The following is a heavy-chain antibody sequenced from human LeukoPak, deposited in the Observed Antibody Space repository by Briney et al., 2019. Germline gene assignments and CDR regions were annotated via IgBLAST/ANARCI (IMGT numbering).Heavy chain of an antibody. CDR1: GFTFSDYY. J-gene: IGHJ3*02. CDR3: ARVARYYDSSGYYFGAFDI. CDR2: ISSSSSYT. V-gene: IGHV3-11*05. Sequence: PGGSLRLSCAASGFTFSDYYVSWIRQAPGKGLEWVSYISSSSSYTNYADSVKGRFTISRDNAKNSLYLQMNSLRAEDTAVYYCARVARYYDSSGYYFGAFDIWGQGTMVTVSS. D-gene: IGHD3-22*01.